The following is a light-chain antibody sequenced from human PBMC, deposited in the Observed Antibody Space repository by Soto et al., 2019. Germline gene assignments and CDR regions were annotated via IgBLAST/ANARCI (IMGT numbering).Light chain of an antibody. V-gene: IGLV2-14*03. CDR3: SSYTSTSL. CDR2: DVS. CDR1: SSDVGGYNY. Sequence: QSVLTQPASVSGSPGQSITISCTGTSSDVGGYNYISWYQQHPGKAPKLMIYDVSYRPSGVSNRFSGSKSGNTASLTISGHQAEDEADYYCSSYTSTSLFGGGTKLTVL. J-gene: IGLJ2*01.